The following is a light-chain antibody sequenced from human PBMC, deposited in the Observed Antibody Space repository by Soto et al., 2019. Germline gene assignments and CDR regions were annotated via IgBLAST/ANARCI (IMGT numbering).Light chain of an antibody. CDR1: RSINIF. J-gene: IGKJ1*01. CDR3: QQSYSTPRT. Sequence: DIQMTQSPFSLSASVGDRVPITCRASRSINIFLNWYQQKPGGAPKLLIYSASTLQTGVPSRFSGSGSGTDFTLTISSLQPEDVATYYCQQSYSTPRTLGQGTKVDIK. CDR2: SAS. V-gene: IGKV1-39*01.